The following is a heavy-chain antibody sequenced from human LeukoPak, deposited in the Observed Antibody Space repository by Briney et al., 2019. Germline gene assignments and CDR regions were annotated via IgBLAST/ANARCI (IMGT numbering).Heavy chain of an antibody. CDR3: ARANHYGDVFDY. CDR2: ISSNGGST. CDR1: GFTFSSYS. V-gene: IGHV3-64*01. D-gene: IGHD4-17*01. J-gene: IGHJ4*02. Sequence: GGSLRLSCAASGFTFSSYSMNWVRQAPGKGLEYVSAISSNGGSTYYANSVKGRFTISRDNSKNTLYLQMGSLRAEDMAVYYCARANHYGDVFDYWGQGTLVTVSS.